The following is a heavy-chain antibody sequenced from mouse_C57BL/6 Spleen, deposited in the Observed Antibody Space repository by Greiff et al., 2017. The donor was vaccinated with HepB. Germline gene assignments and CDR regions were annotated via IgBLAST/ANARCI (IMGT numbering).Heavy chain of an antibody. J-gene: IGHJ4*01. CDR1: GFTFSSYA. D-gene: IGHD1-2*01. CDR3: ARDPRTTAYAMDY. CDR2: ISDGGSYT. V-gene: IGHV5-4*01. Sequence: EVQVVESGGGLVKPGGSLKLSCAASGFTFSSYAMSWVRQTPEKRLEWVATISDGGSYTYYPDNVKGRFTISRDNAKNNLYLQMSHLKSEDTAMYYCARDPRTTAYAMDYWGQGTSVTVSS.